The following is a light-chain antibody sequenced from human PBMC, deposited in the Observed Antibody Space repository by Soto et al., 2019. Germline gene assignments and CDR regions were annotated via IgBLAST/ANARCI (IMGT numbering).Light chain of an antibody. CDR2: DNT. Sequence: QSVLTQPPSVSGAPGQRVTISCTGSRSNLGANYAVHWYQQLPGTAPKLLIYDNTNRPSGVPDRFSGSKSGTSTSLAITGLQAEDEAYYYCQSYDTSPVFGGGTKVTVL. J-gene: IGLJ3*02. CDR3: QSYDTSPV. V-gene: IGLV1-40*01. CDR1: RSNLGANYA.